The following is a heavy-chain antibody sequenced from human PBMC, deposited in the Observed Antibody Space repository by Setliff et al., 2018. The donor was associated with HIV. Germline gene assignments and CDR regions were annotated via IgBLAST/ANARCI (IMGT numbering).Heavy chain of an antibody. D-gene: IGHD3-22*01. Sequence: GGSLRLSCAVSGFTFSSYSVNWVRQAPGKGLEWVSSITSGGYIHYADSVKGRFTISKDTAYNSLYLQMNSLRAEDTAVYYCARVVGAYYDSSGYYYSYYFDYWGQGTLVTVSS. CDR1: GFTFSSYS. CDR2: ITSGGYI. V-gene: IGHV3-21*01. J-gene: IGHJ4*02. CDR3: ARVVGAYYDSSGYYYSYYFDY.